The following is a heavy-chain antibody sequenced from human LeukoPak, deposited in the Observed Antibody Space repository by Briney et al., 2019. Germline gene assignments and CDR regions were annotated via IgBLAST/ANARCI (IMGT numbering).Heavy chain of an antibody. J-gene: IGHJ5*02. CDR3: ARNMGYCSSTSCYNYFDP. Sequence: PSETLSLTCSVSGASIDSFYWSWIRQSAGKGLEWIGRVYSSGSAKCNPSLKSRVTMSVDMSKKQISMNLTSVTAADTALYYCARNMGYCSSTSCYNYFDPWGQGILVTVSS. CDR2: VYSSGSA. D-gene: IGHD2-2*01. V-gene: IGHV4-4*07. CDR1: GASIDSFY.